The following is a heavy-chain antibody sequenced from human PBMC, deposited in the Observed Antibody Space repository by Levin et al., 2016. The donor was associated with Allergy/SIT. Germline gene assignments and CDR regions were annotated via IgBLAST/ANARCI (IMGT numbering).Heavy chain of an antibody. CDR3: ARHEKKWELHYYYYYYMDV. Sequence: GGSLRLSCKGSGYSFTSYWISWVRQMPGKGLEWMGRIDPSDSYTNYSPSFQGHVTISADKSISTAYLQWSSLKASDTAMYYCARHEKKWELHYYYYYYMDVWGKGTTVTVSS. J-gene: IGHJ6*03. D-gene: IGHD1-26*01. CDR2: IDPSDSYT. V-gene: IGHV5-10-1*01. CDR1: GYSFTSYW.